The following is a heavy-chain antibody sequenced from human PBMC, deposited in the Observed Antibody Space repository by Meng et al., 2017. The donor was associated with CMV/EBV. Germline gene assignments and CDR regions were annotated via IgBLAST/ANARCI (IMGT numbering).Heavy chain of an antibody. CDR3: AREGRYSSSWGPYYYYYGMDV. D-gene: IGHD6-13*01. CDR2: IKQDGSEK. V-gene: IGHV3-7*01. Sequence: GGSLRLSCAASGFTFSSYWMSWVRQAPGKGLEWVANIKQDGSEKYYVDSVKGRFTISRDNAKNSLYLQMNSLGAEDTAVYYCAREGRYSSSWGPYYYYYGMDVWGQGTTVTVSS. J-gene: IGHJ6*02. CDR1: GFTFSSYW.